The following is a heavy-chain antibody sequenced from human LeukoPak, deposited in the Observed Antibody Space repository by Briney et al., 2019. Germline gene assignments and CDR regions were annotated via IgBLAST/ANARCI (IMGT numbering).Heavy chain of an antibody. Sequence: PGGSLRLSCAASGFTFSSDWMHWVRHAPGKGLVWVSHIRSDGSTTTYADSVKGRFTISRDNAKNTLYLQMNSLRAEDTAVYYCARDKRYGLDVWGQGTTVTVSS. CDR2: IRSDGSTT. V-gene: IGHV3-74*01. CDR3: ARDKRYGLDV. CDR1: GFTFSSDW. J-gene: IGHJ6*02.